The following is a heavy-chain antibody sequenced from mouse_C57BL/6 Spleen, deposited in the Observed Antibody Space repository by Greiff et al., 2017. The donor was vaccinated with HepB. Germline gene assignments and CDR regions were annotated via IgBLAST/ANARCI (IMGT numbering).Heavy chain of an antibody. V-gene: IGHV1-82*01. CDR3: ARYLTTEVANYSMDY. D-gene: IGHD1-1*01. CDR2: IYPGDGDT. Sequence: QVQLQQSGPELVKPGASVKISCQASGYAFSSYWMNWVKQRPGKGLEWIGRIYPGDGDTNYNGKFKGKATLTADKSSSTAYMQLSSLTSEDSAVYFCARYLTTEVANYSMDYWGQGTTVTVSS. CDR1: GYAFSSYW. J-gene: IGHJ4*01.